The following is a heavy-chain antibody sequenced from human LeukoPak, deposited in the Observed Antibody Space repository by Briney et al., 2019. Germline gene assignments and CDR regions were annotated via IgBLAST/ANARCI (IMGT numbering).Heavy chain of an antibody. CDR1: GFSVRDFW. Sequence: GGSLRLSCAASGFSVRDFWMAWVRQAPGRGLEWVAHIKEDRTADYYVDSVKGRFTISKDDGKNSLHLQMNSLRVEDTAVYYCVRGGWELDYWGQGTLVTVSS. V-gene: IGHV3-7*01. J-gene: IGHJ4*02. CDR3: VRGGWELDY. CDR2: IKEDRTAD. D-gene: IGHD4-23*01.